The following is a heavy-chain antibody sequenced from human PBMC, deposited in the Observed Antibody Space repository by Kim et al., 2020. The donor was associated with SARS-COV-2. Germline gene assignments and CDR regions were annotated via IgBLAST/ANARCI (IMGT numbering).Heavy chain of an antibody. Sequence: SETLSLTCTVSGGSISSGDYYWSWIRQPPGKGLEWIGYIYYSGSTYYNPSLKSRVTISVDTSKNQFSLKLSSVTAADTAVYYCARVNARVNYYMDVWGKGTTVTVSS. CDR3: ARVNARVNYYMDV. D-gene: IGHD3-10*02. CDR1: GGSISSGDYY. J-gene: IGHJ6*03. V-gene: IGHV4-30-4*01. CDR2: IYYSGST.